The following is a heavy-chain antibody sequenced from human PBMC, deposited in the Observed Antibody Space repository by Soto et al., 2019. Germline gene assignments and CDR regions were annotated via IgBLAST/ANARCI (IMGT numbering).Heavy chain of an antibody. CDR1: GGSISSSNW. V-gene: IGHV4-4*02. Sequence: KTSETLSLTCAVSGGSISSSNWWSWVRQPPGKGLEWIGEIYHSGSTNYNPSLKSRVTISVDKSKNQFSLKLSSVTAADTAVYYCARAAWASGGSGYYYYGMDVWGQGTTVTVSS. CDR2: IYHSGST. J-gene: IGHJ6*02. CDR3: ARAAWASGGSGYYYYGMDV. D-gene: IGHD2-15*01.